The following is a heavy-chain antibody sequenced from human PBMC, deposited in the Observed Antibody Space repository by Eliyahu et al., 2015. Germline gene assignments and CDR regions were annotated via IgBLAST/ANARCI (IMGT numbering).Heavy chain of an antibody. CDR3: AREDVVVVPGDLGYFSGMDV. CDR1: EXXFTDCY. CDR2: INPKNGET. V-gene: IGHV1-2*02. Sequence: QVRLVQSGXEVKKPGASVKVXCKTSEXXFTDCYXHGVRQAPGRGLEWMGWINPKNGETDYAQKFRGRVTLTRDTSITTVYMDLNSLESDDTAVYYCAREDVVVVPGDLGYFSGMDVWGQGTTVTVSS. D-gene: IGHD2-2*01. J-gene: IGHJ6*02.